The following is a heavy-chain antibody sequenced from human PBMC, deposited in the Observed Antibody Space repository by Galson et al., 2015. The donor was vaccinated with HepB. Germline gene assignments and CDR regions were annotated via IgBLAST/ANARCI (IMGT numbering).Heavy chain of an antibody. D-gene: IGHD2-15*01. CDR3: VRDCRSGGCCW. CDR2: ISWNSGSI. V-gene: IGHV3-9*01. Sequence: SLRLSCAASGFTFDDYAMHWVRQAPGKGLEWVSGISWNSGSIGYADSVRGRFTISRDNAKNSLYLQMNSLRAEDTAVYYCVRDCRSGGCCWWGQGTLVTVSS. J-gene: IGHJ4*02. CDR1: GFTFDDYA.